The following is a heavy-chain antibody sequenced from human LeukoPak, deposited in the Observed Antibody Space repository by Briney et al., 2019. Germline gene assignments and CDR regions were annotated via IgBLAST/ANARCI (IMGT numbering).Heavy chain of an antibody. CDR2: IYYSGST. CDR3: ASIYDSSGE. Sequence: PSETLSLTCTVSGGSISSYYWSWIRQPPGKGLEWIGSIYYSGSTYYNPSLKSRVTISVDTSKNQFSLKLSSVTAADTAVYYCASIYDSSGEWGQGTLVTVSS. J-gene: IGHJ4*02. CDR1: GGSISSYY. D-gene: IGHD3-22*01. V-gene: IGHV4-59*05.